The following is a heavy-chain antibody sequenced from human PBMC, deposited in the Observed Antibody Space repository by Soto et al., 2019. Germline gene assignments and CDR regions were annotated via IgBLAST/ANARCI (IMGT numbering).Heavy chain of an antibody. V-gene: IGHV3-30-3*01. CDR3: AREGAARPERYYYYYGMDV. Sequence: QVQLVESGGGVVQPGRSLRLSCAASGFTFSSYAMHWVRQAPGKGLEWVAVISYDGSNKYYADSVKGRFTISRDNSKNTLYLQMNSLRAEDTAVYYCAREGAARPERYYYYYGMDVWGQGTTVTVSS. CDR1: GFTFSSYA. CDR2: ISYDGSNK. D-gene: IGHD6-6*01. J-gene: IGHJ6*02.